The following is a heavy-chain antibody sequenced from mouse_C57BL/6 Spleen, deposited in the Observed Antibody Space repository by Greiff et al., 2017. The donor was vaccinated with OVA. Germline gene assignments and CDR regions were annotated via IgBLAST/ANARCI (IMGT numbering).Heavy chain of an antibody. V-gene: IGHV5-6*01. CDR1: GFTFSSYG. J-gene: IGHJ3*01. CDR3: ARHNDYDWFAY. Sequence: EVHLVESGGGLVKPGGSLKLSCAASGFTFSSYGMSWVRQTPDKRLEWVATISSGGSYTYYPDSVKGRFTISRDNAKNTLYLQMSSLKSEDTAMYYCARHNDYDWFAYWGQGTLVTVSA. CDR2: ISSGGSYT. D-gene: IGHD2-4*01.